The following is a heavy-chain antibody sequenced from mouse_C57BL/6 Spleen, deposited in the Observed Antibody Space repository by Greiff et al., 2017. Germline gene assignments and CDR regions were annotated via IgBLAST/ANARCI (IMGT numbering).Heavy chain of an antibody. V-gene: IGHV14-2*01. CDR3: ARSTTVVATDY. CDR1: GFNIKDYY. D-gene: IGHD1-1*01. CDR2: IDPEDGET. J-gene: IGHJ2*01. Sequence: LKQSGAELVKPGASVKLSCTASGFNIKDYYMHWVKQRTEQGLEWIGRIDPEDGETKYAPKFQVKATITADTSSNTAYLQLSSLTSEDTAVYYCARSTTVVATDYWGQGTTLTVSS.